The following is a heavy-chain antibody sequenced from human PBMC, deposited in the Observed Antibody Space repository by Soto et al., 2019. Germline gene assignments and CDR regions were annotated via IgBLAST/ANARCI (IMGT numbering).Heavy chain of an antibody. V-gene: IGHV1-69*13. D-gene: IGHD6-13*01. CDR2: IIPIFGTA. CDR3: AREGIAAAGEEGGGYYYYGMDV. CDR1: GGTFSSYA. Sequence: SVKVSCKASGGTFSSYAISWVRQAPGQGLEWMGGIIPIFGTANYAQKFQGRVTITADESTSTAYMELSGLRSEDTAVYYCAREGIAAAGEEGGGYYYYGMDVWGQGTTVTVSS. J-gene: IGHJ6*02.